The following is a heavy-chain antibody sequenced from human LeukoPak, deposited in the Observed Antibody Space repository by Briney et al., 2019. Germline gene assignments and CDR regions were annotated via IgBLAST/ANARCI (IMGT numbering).Heavy chain of an antibody. V-gene: IGHV4-34*01. Sequence: PSETLSLTCAVYGGSFSGYYWSWIRQPPGKGLEWIGEINHSGSTNYNPSLKSRVTISVDTSKKQLSLKLNSVTAADTAVYYCARIKEDTAAFDIWGQGTMVTVSS. CDR3: ARIKEDTAAFDI. CDR1: GGSFSGYY. CDR2: INHSGST. D-gene: IGHD5-18*01. J-gene: IGHJ3*02.